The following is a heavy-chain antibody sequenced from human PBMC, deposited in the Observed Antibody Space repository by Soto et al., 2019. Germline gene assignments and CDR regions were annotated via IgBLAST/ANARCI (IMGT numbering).Heavy chain of an antibody. D-gene: IGHD3-10*01. V-gene: IGHV4-34*01. CDR3: ARVSPPNKYGSGSYYNWFDP. Sequence: SETLSLTCAVYGGSFSGYYWSWIRQPPGKGLEWIGEINHSGSTNYNPSLKSRVTISVDTSKNQFSLKLSSVTAADTAVYYCARVSPPNKYGSGSYYNWFDPWGQGTLVTVSS. CDR2: INHSGST. J-gene: IGHJ5*02. CDR1: GGSFSGYY.